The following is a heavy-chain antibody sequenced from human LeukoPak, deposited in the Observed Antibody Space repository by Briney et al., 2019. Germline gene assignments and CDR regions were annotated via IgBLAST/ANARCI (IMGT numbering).Heavy chain of an antibody. D-gene: IGHD2-15*01. CDR1: GYTFTGYY. CDR3: ARDERFCNGDNHYPDLGY. Sequence: ASVKVSCKASGYTFTGYYLFWVRQAPGQGLEWMGWINPNTGDTRYGQKFQGRVTLTRDTSIGTTYMELSSLRSDDTAVYYCARDERFCNGDNHYPDLGYWGQGTLVTVSS. V-gene: IGHV1-2*02. J-gene: IGHJ4*02. CDR2: INPNTGDT.